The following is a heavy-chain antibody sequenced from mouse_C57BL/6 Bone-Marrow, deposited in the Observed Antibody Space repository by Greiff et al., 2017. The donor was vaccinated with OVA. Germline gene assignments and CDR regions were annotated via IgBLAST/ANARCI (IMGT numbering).Heavy chain of an antibody. V-gene: IGHV1-5*01. J-gene: IGHJ2*01. D-gene: IGHD2-3*01. CDR1: GYTFTSYW. CDR3: TKTDDGYYWDPSYFDY. CDR2: IYPGNSDT. Sequence: LQQSGTVLARPGASVKMSCKTSGYTFTSYWMHWVKQRPGQGLEWIGAIYPGNSDTSYNQKFKGKAKLTAVTSASTAYMELSSLTNEDSAVYYCTKTDDGYYWDPSYFDYWGQGTTLTVSS.